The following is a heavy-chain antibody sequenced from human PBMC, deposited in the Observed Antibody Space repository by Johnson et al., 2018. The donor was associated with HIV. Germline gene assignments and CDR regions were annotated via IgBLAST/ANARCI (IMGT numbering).Heavy chain of an antibody. V-gene: IGHV3-30-3*01. J-gene: IGHJ3*02. CDR1: GFTFSSYA. Sequence: QVQLVESGGGVVQPGRSLRLSCAASGFTFSSYAMHWVRQAPGKGLEWVAVISYDGSNKYYADSVKGRFTISRDNSKNTLYLQMNSLRAEDTAVYYCARDHIKVGSSGFGSFAFDIWGQGTMVTVSS. CDR2: ISYDGSNK. CDR3: ARDHIKVGSSGFGSFAFDI. D-gene: IGHD6-6*01.